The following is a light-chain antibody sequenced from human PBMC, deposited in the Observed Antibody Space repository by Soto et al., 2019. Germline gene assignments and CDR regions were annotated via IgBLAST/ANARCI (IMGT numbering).Light chain of an antibody. J-gene: IGLJ2*01. CDR2: DVS. CDR3: CSYAGSYTLV. V-gene: IGLV2-11*01. Sequence: QSALTQPRSVSGSPGQSVTISCTGTSSDVGGYNYVSWYQQHPGKAPKLMIYDVSKRPSGVPDRFSGSKSGNPASLTISGLQAEDEADYFCCSYAGSYTLVFGGETKLTVL. CDR1: SSDVGGYNY.